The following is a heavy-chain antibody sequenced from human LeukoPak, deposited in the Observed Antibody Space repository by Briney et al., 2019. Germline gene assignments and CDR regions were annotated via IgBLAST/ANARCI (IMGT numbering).Heavy chain of an antibody. J-gene: IGHJ4*02. CDR1: GGSISSGGYH. CDR2: IYYSGST. Sequence: PSETLSLTCTVSGGSISSGGYHWSWIRQHPGKGLEWIVYIYYSGSTYYNPSLKSRVTISVDTSKNQFSLKLSSVTAADTAVYYCARGSETYYYDSSGYPPPFDYWGQGTLVTVSS. D-gene: IGHD3-22*01. V-gene: IGHV4-31*03. CDR3: ARGSETYYYDSSGYPPPFDY.